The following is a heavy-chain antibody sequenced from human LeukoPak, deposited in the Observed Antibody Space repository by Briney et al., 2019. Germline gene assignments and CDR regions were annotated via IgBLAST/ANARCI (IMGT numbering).Heavy chain of an antibody. CDR2: ISSSSSYI. D-gene: IGHD3-9*01. Sequence: GGSLRLSCAASGFTFSSYSMNWVRQAPGKGLEWVSSISSSSSYIYYADSVKGRFTISRDNAKNSLYLQMNSLRAEDTAVHYCAMARRKYYDILTGYLDYWGQGTLVTVSS. J-gene: IGHJ4*02. V-gene: IGHV3-21*01. CDR3: AMARRKYYDILTGYLDY. CDR1: GFTFSSYS.